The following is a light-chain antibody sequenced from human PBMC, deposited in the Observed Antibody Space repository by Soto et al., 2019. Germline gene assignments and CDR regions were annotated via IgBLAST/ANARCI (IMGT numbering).Light chain of an antibody. V-gene: IGKV3-11*01. Sequence: EIVLTQSPATLSLSPGERATLSCRASQSVGSHLAWYQQKPGQAPRLLLYDASNTATGIPARFSGSGSGTDFTITISSLEPEDFAVYYCQQRINWLTFGGGTKVVIK. CDR3: QQRINWLT. CDR1: QSVGSH. J-gene: IGKJ4*01. CDR2: DAS.